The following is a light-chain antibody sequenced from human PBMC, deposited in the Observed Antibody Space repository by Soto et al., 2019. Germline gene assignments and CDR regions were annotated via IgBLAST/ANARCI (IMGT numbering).Light chain of an antibody. J-gene: IGLJ1*01. Sequence: QSVLTQPASVSGSPGQSITISCTGTSSDVSGYVYVSWYQQHPGKAPKLLIYEVSKRPSGVSDRFSGSNSGNTASLTIAGLQAEDEAAYYCSSYKINTLYVLGSGTKVTVL. CDR1: SSDVSGYVY. V-gene: IGLV2-14*01. CDR3: SSYKINTLYV. CDR2: EVS.